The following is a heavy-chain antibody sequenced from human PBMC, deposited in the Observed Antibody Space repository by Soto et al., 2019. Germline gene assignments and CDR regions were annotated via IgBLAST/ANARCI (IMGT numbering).Heavy chain of an antibody. Sequence: GGSLRLSCAASGFTFSSYAMHWVRQAPGKGLEWVAVISYDGSNKYYASSVTGRFTISRDNSKNTLYLQMNSLRAEDTAVYYCARGKHIVVVTAILGFDYWGQGTLVTVSS. V-gene: IGHV3-30-3*01. J-gene: IGHJ4*02. CDR2: ISYDGSNK. CDR3: ARGKHIVVVTAILGFDY. D-gene: IGHD2-21*02. CDR1: GFTFSSYA.